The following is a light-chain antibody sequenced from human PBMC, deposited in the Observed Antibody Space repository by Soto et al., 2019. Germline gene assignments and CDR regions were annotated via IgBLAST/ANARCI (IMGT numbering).Light chain of an antibody. J-gene: IGKJ1*01. CDR1: QSVSSN. CDR2: GAS. CDR3: QQYNNWPP. V-gene: IGKV3-15*01. Sequence: EIVMTQSPATLSVSQGERATLSCRASQSVSSNLAWYQQKPGQAPRLLIYGASTRATGIPARFSGSGSGTEFTLTISSLQSEDFAVYYCQQYNNWPPFGQGTKAAIK.